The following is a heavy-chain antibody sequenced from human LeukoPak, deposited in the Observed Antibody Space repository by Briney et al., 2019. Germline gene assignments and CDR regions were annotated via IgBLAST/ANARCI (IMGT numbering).Heavy chain of an antibody. Sequence: PGESLRLSCEASGFSFSTYAMSWVRQAPGKGLEWVLGISDSGSGTYYAGSVKGRFTISRDNSKNTLYLQLNSLRAEDTAVYYCAKGNPPGDYWGQGTLVSVSS. J-gene: IGHJ4*02. CDR2: ISDSGSGT. CDR1: GFSFSTYA. CDR3: AKGNPPGDY. V-gene: IGHV3-23*01.